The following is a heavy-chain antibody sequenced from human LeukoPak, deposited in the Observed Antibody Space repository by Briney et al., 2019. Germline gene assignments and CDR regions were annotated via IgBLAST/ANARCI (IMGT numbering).Heavy chain of an antibody. V-gene: IGHV4-38-2*02. CDR1: GYSISSGYY. J-gene: IGHJ4*02. CDR2: IYHSGST. D-gene: IGHD6-19*01. CDR3: AVAGKEDFDY. Sequence: SETLSLTCTVSGYSISSGYYWGWIRQPPGKGLEWIGSIYHSGSTYYNPSLKSRVTISVDTSKNQFSLKLSSVTAADTAVYYCAVAGKEDFDYWGQGTLVTVSS.